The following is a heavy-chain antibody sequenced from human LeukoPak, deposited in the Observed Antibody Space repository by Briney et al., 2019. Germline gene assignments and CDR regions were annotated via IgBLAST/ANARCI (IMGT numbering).Heavy chain of an antibody. V-gene: IGHV3-33*01. CDR2: IWNDGSDK. CDR3: ARASIKWLRSSFDS. Sequence: PGRSLRLSCAASGFTFSSYGMHWARQAPGKGLEWVAVIWNDGSDKYYADSVKGRFTISRDNSKNTLYLQMNSLRAEDTAVYYCARASIKWLRSSFDSWGQGTLVTVSS. J-gene: IGHJ4*02. D-gene: IGHD5-12*01. CDR1: GFTFSSYG.